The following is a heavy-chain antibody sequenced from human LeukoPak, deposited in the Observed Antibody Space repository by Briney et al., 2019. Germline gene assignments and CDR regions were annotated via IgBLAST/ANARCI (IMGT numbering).Heavy chain of an antibody. CDR2: ISGSSGYT. V-gene: IGHV3-11*06. J-gene: IGHJ4*02. CDR3: ARGTGTTAYFDY. D-gene: IGHD1-1*01. Sequence: GGSLRLSCEAPGFTFSDYYMSWVRQAPGKGLEWVSYISGSSGYTKYADSVKGRFTISRDNAKNSLYLQVNSLRAEDTAVYYCARGTGTTAYFDYWGQGTPVTVSS. CDR1: GFTFSDYY.